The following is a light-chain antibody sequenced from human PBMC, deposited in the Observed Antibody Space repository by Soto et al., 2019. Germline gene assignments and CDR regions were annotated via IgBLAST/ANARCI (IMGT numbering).Light chain of an antibody. CDR2: SAT. CDR1: TGAVTSGNY. Sequence: QAVVTQEPSLTMSPGGTVTLTCASSTGAVTSGNYPNWFQQKPGQPPRPLIYSATNKHSWTPARFSGSLLGGKAALTLSGVQPEDEAEYYCLLYYGGAFWVFGGGTKLTVL. CDR3: LLYYGGAFWV. V-gene: IGLV7-43*01. J-gene: IGLJ3*02.